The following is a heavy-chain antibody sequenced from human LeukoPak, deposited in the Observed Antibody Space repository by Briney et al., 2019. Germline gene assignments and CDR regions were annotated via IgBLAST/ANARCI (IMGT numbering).Heavy chain of an antibody. CDR3: ARTYDFGRGPPGDAFDN. CDR2: IDARSGIT. Sequence: PGGSLRLSCAASGFTFTIFGLNWVRQAPGKGPEWVSYIDARSGITYYADSVQGRFTLPRDNARESVFLQMDSLRVDDTAVYYCARTYDFGRGPPGDAFDNWGPGTWVIVSS. J-gene: IGHJ3*02. CDR1: GFTFTIFG. V-gene: IGHV3-48*01. D-gene: IGHD3-3*01.